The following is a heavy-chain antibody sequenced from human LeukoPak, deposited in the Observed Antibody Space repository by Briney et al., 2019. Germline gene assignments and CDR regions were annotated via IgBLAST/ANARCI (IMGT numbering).Heavy chain of an antibody. CDR3: ARDGSWFYYYMDV. CDR2: IRYDGSNK. CDR1: GFTFSSYG. V-gene: IGHV3-30*02. J-gene: IGHJ6*03. D-gene: IGHD3-10*01. Sequence: PGGSLRLSCAASGFTFSSYGMHWVRQAPGKGLEWVAFIRYDGSNKYYADSVKGRFTISRDNSKNTLYLQMNSLRAEDTAVYYCARDGSWFYYYMDVWGKGTTVTVSS.